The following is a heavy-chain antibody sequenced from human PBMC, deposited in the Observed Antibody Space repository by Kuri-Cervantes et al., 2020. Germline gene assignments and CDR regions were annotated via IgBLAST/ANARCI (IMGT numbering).Heavy chain of an antibody. J-gene: IGHJ4*02. D-gene: IGHD6-19*01. Sequence: GESLKISCAASGFTFSSYGMHWVRQAPGKGLEWVAVIWYDGSNKYYADSVKGRFTISRDNSKNTLYLQMNSLRAEDTAVYYCAKDLIGSGWYYFDYWGQGTLVTVSS. V-gene: IGHV3-33*06. CDR2: IWYDGSNK. CDR1: GFTFSSYG. CDR3: AKDLIGSGWYYFDY.